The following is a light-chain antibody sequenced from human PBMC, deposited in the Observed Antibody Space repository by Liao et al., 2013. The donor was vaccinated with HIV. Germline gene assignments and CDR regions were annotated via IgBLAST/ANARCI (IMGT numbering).Light chain of an antibody. CDR2: YDS. V-gene: IGLV3-21*01. CDR1: KIGGKS. CDR3: QAWDSNEVI. J-gene: IGLJ2*01. Sequence: SYELTQPPSVSVAPGKTATMTCGGNKIGGKSVHWYQQQPGQAPVLVISYDSERPSGIPERFSGSNSGNTATLTISGTQAMDEADYYCQAWDSNEVIFGGGTKLSVL.